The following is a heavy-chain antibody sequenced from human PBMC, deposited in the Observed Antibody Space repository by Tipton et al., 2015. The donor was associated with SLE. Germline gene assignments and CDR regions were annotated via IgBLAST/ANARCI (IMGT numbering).Heavy chain of an antibody. CDR3: TRDIGKWGSGQYAFDV. CDR1: GFTFDDYS. Sequence: SLRLSCTASGFTFDDYSMTWFRQAPGKGLEWVGFIRSKAYGETTEYAASVKGRFTISRDDSNSIAYLQMNSLKTEDTAIYYCTRDIGKWGSGQYAFDVWGQGTVVTVSS. J-gene: IGHJ3*01. CDR2: IRSKAYGETT. V-gene: IGHV3-49*03. D-gene: IGHD3-10*01.